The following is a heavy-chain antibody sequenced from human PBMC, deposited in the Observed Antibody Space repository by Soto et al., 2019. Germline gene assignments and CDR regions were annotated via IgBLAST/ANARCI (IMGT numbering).Heavy chain of an antibody. CDR2: ISWDGGST. J-gene: IGHJ6*02. Sequence: GGSLRLSCAASGFTFDDYAMHWVRQAPGKGLEWVSLISWDGGSTYYADSVKGRFTISRDNSKNSLYLQMNSLRAEDTALYYCAKDISGSDLSYYYGMDVWGQGTTVTVSS. CDR3: AKDISGSDLSYYYGMDV. V-gene: IGHV3-43D*03. D-gene: IGHD5-12*01. CDR1: GFTFDDYA.